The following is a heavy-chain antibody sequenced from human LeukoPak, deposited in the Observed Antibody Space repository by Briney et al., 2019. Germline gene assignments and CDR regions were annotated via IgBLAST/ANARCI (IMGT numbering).Heavy chain of an antibody. Sequence: PGGSLRLSCAASGFTFSSYAMSWVRQAPGKGVEWVSAISGSGGSTYYADAVKARFTISKDNSKNTLYLQMNSLGAEDTAVYYCAKRLHWFDPWGQGTLVTVSS. V-gene: IGHV3-23*01. CDR2: ISGSGGST. CDR3: AKRLHWFDP. J-gene: IGHJ5*02. CDR1: GFTFSSYA.